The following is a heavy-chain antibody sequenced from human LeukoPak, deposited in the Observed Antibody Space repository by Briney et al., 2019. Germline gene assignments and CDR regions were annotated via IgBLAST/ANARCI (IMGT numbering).Heavy chain of an antibody. V-gene: IGHV1-8*01. CDR2: MNPNSGNT. CDR3: ARGGVGEWGHDWLLFYYYYYYMDV. CDR1: GYTFTSYD. D-gene: IGHD3-9*01. J-gene: IGHJ6*03. Sequence: GASVNVSCKASGYTFTSYDINWVRQATGQGLEWMGWMNPNSGNTGYAQKFQGRVTMTRNTSISTAYMELSSLRSEDTAVYYCARGGVGEWGHDWLLFYYYYYYMDVWGKGTTVTVSS.